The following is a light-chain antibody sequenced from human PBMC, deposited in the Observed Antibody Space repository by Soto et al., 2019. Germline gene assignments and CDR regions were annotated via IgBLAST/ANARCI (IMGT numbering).Light chain of an antibody. CDR3: QQYASSPRT. J-gene: IGKJ1*01. V-gene: IGKV3-20*01. CDR2: GAS. Sequence: EIVLTQSPGTLSLSPGERATLFCRASQSFTTSQLAWYQQRPGQAPRVLIFGASRRATGIPDRFSGSGSGTDFTLTTSSLEPEDSAVYYCQQYASSPRTFGQGTTVEIK. CDR1: QSFTTSQ.